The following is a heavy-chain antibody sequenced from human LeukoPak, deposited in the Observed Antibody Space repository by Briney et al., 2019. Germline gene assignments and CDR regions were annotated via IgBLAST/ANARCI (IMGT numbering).Heavy chain of an antibody. D-gene: IGHD1-26*01. Sequence: SVKVSCKASGYTFTSYDINWVRQATGQGLEWMGCMNPNSGNTGYAQKFQGRVTMTRNTSISTAYMELSSLRSEDTAVYYCARGSNGVVGATTKFDYWGQGTLVTVSS. CDR1: GYTFTSYD. CDR3: ARGSNGVVGATTKFDY. J-gene: IGHJ4*02. CDR2: MNPNSGNT. V-gene: IGHV1-8*01.